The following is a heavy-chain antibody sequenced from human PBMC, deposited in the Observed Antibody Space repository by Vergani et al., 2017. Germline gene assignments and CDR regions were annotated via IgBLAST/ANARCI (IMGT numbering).Heavy chain of an antibody. CDR2: INPNSGGT. D-gene: IGHD2-2*01. CDR3: ASNSLIVVVPAAIDYYYYMDV. V-gene: IGHV1-2*02. CDR1: GYTFTGYY. Sequence: QVQLVQSWAEVKKPGASVKVSCKASGYTFTGYYMHWVRQAPGQGLEWMGWINPNSGGTNYAQKFQGRVTMTRDTSISTAYMELSRLRSDDTAVYYCASNSLIVVVPAAIDYYYYMDVWGKGTTVTVSS. J-gene: IGHJ6*03.